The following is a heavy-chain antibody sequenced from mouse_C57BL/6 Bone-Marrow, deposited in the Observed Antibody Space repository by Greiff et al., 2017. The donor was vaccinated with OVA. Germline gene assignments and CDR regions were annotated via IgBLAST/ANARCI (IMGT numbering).Heavy chain of an antibody. D-gene: IGHD3-2*02. V-gene: IGHV1-15*01. CDR3: TQGKTAQAQTFAY. CDR1: GYPFTDSK. Sequence: QVQLKESGAELVRPGASVTLSCKASGYPFTDSKMHWVKQTPVHGLEWIGAFDPATGGPASNKKFKGKAILTADKSSTTAYMELRSLTSEDSAVYYCTQGKTAQAQTFAYWGQGTLVTVSA. CDR2: FDPATGGP. J-gene: IGHJ3*01.